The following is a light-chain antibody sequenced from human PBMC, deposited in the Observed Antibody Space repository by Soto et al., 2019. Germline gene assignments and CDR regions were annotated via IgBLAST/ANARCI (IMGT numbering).Light chain of an antibody. V-gene: IGKV1-5*01. CDR3: QQYSSYSGT. CDR1: HSVSSL. J-gene: IGKJ1*01. Sequence: DIQMTQSPSTLSASVGDRVTITFRASHSVSSLLARYPQKPGKAPKPLIYDASSLESGVPSRFSGSGSGTEFTLTISSLQPDDFATYYCQQYSSYSGTFGQGTKV. CDR2: DAS.